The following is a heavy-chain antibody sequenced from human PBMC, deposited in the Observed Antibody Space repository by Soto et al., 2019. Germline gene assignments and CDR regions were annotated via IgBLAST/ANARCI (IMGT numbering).Heavy chain of an antibody. CDR2: ISGSGGST. D-gene: IGHD6-6*01. Sequence: LRLSCAASGFTFSSYAMSWVRQAPGKGLEWVSAISGSGGSTYYADSVKGRFTTSRDNSKNTLYLQMNSLRAEDTAVYYCAKDFGQLVPYNWFDPWGQGTLVTVSS. J-gene: IGHJ5*02. V-gene: IGHV3-23*01. CDR3: AKDFGQLVPYNWFDP. CDR1: GFTFSSYA.